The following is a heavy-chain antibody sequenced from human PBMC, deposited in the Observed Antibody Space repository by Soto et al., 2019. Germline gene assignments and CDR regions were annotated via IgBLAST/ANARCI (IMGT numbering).Heavy chain of an antibody. CDR1: GFTFSSYA. Sequence: GGSLRLSCAASGFTFSSYAMSWVRQAPGKGLEWVSAISGSGGRTYYADSVKGRFTISKDNSKNTLYLQMNSLRAEDTAVYYCANARPDSSGYYYGYWGQGTLVTVSS. J-gene: IGHJ4*02. D-gene: IGHD3-22*01. CDR2: ISGSGGRT. CDR3: ANARPDSSGYYYGY. V-gene: IGHV3-23*01.